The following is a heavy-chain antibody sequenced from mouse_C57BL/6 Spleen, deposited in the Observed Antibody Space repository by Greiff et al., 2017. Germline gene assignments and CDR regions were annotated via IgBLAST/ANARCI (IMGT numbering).Heavy chain of an antibody. J-gene: IGHJ2*01. D-gene: IGHD1-1*01. V-gene: IGHV3-1*01. CDR3: ARGGISFDY. Sequence: EVKLMESGPGMVKPSQSLSLPCTVTGYSITSGYDWHWIRPFPGNKLAWMGYISYSGSTNYNPSLKSRISITHDTSKNHFVLKLNSVTPEYTATYSGARGGISFDYWGQGTTLTVSS. CDR1: GYSITSGYD. CDR2: ISYSGST.